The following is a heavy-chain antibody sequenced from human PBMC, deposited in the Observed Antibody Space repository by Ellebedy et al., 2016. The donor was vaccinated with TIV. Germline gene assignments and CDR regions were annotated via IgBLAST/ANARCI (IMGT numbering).Heavy chain of an antibody. V-gene: IGHV5-10-1*01. Sequence: GESLKISCKGSGYSVTSYWISWVRQMPGKGLEWMGRIDPSDSYTNYSPSFQGHVTISADKSISTAYLQWSSLKASDTAMYYCEVLRLGELSSPLNDAFDIWGQGTMVTVSS. CDR1: GYSVTSYW. D-gene: IGHD3-16*02. J-gene: IGHJ3*02. CDR2: IDPSDSYT. CDR3: EVLRLGELSSPLNDAFDI.